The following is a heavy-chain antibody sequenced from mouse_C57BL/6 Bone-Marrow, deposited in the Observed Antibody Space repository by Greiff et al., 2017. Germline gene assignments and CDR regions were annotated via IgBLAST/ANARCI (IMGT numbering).Heavy chain of an antibody. J-gene: IGHJ2*01. V-gene: IGHV5-15*04. CDR2: ISNLAYSI. Sequence: EVMLVESGGGLVQPGGSLKLSCAASGFTFSDYGMAWVRQAPRKGPEWVAFISNLAYSIYYADTVTGRFTISRENAKNTLYLEMSSLRSEDTAMYYCARRGTTVVAEVYFDYWGQGTTLTVSS. CDR1: GFTFSDYG. D-gene: IGHD1-1*01. CDR3: ARRGTTVVAEVYFDY.